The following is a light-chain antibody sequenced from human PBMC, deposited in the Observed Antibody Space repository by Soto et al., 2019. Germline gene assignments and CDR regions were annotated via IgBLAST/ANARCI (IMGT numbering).Light chain of an antibody. CDR3: KQYNQRPNHWIT. CDR1: EDIYNN. CDR2: AAF. J-gene: IGKJ5*01. V-gene: IGKV3D-15*01. Sequence: EIVMTQSPATLSSSPGESHTLSCRASEDIYNNLALYQQKPGQAPRLLFYAAFTRATVIPDRCSASGSGTEFSLTISSLQSEDFAVYYCKQYNQRPNHWITFGQGTRLEIK.